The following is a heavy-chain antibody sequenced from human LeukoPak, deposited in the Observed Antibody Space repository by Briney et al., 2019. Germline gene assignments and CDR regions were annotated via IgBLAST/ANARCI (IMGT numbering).Heavy chain of an antibody. CDR1: GGTFSSYA. J-gene: IGHJ3*02. CDR3: ARGVRTGRAHQNDASDI. Sequence: SAKVSCKASGGTFSSYAISWVRQAPGQGLEWVGGIIPICGTANYAQKFQGRVTITADESTSTAYMALSSLRSEDTAVYYCARGVRTGRAHQNDASDIWGQGTMVTVSS. V-gene: IGHV1-69*13. D-gene: IGHD3-10*01. CDR2: IIPICGTA.